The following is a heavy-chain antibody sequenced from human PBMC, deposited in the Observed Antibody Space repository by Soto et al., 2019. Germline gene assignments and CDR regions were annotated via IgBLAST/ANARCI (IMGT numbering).Heavy chain of an antibody. Sequence: ASVKVSCKASGYTFTSYAMHWVRQAPGQRLEWMGWINAGNGNTKYSQKFQGRVTITRDTSASTAYMELSSLRSEDTAVYYCARGFITGTLTDYWGQGTLVTVSS. D-gene: IGHD1-20*01. CDR1: GYTFTSYA. CDR3: ARGFITGTLTDY. V-gene: IGHV1-3*01. CDR2: INAGNGNT. J-gene: IGHJ4*02.